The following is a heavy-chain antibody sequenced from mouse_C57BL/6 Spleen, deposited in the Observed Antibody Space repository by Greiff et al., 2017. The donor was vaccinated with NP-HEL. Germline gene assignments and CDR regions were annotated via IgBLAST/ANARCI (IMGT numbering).Heavy chain of an antibody. CDR3: ARRGDGYPHWYFDV. V-gene: IGHV1-64*01. D-gene: IGHD2-3*01. J-gene: IGHJ1*03. CDR2: IHPNSGST. Sequence: QVQLQQPGAELVKPGASVKLSCKASGYTFTSYWMHWVKQRPGQGLEWIGMIHPNSGSTNYNEKFKSKATLTVDKSSSTAYMQLSSLTSEDSAVYYCARRGDGYPHWYFDVWGTGTTVTVSS. CDR1: GYTFTSYW.